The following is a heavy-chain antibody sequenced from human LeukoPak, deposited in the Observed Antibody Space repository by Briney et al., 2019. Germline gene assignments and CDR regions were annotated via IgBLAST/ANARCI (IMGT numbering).Heavy chain of an antibody. Sequence: SETLPLTCAVYGGSFSGYYWSWIRQPPGKGLEWIGEINHSGSTNYNPSLKSRVTISVDTSKNQFSLKLSSVTAADTAVYYCARENDGDYSQNYGMDVWGQGTTVTVSS. J-gene: IGHJ6*02. CDR2: INHSGST. D-gene: IGHD4-17*01. CDR3: ARENDGDYSQNYGMDV. CDR1: GGSFSGYY. V-gene: IGHV4-34*01.